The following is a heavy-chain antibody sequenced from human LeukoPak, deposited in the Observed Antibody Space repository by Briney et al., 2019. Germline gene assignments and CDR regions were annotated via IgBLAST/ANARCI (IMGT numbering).Heavy chain of an antibody. D-gene: IGHD2-8*02. CDR2: IDTGGHGI. Sequence: LPGGSLRLSCSTSGFTFSTYGMIWARQAPGKGLEWVSFIDTGGHGICYADSVKGRFTIFRDDAKNSLYLQMSSLRAEDTAIYYCARDPGGIYDFDYWGQGALVTVSS. J-gene: IGHJ4*02. V-gene: IGHV3-48*03. CDR3: ARDPGGIYDFDY. CDR1: GFTFSTYG.